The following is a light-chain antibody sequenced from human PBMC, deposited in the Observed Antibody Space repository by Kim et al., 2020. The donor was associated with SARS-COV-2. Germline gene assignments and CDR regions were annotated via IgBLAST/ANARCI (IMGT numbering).Light chain of an antibody. Sequence: ATISCTGRGSNFGAGYEAHSYQQLPGKAPELLIDGNRNRPSGVPDRFSGSKSGTSASLAITGLQAEDEADYYCQSYDSSLSGSRVFGTGTKVTVL. J-gene: IGLJ1*01. CDR2: GNR. V-gene: IGLV1-40*01. CDR3: QSYDSSLSGSRV. CDR1: GSNFGAGYE.